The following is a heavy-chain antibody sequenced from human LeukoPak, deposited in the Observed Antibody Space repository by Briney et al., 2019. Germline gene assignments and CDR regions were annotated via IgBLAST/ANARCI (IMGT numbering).Heavy chain of an antibody. D-gene: IGHD1-26*01. CDR1: GYTFTGYY. V-gene: IGHV1-2*02. Sequence: GASVKVSCKASGYTFTGYYMHWVRQAPGQGLEWMGWINPNSGGTNYAQKFQGRATMTRDTSISTAYMELSRLRSDDTAVYYCARVGGATTFYFDYWGQGTLVTVSS. CDR3: ARVGGATTFYFDY. CDR2: INPNSGGT. J-gene: IGHJ4*02.